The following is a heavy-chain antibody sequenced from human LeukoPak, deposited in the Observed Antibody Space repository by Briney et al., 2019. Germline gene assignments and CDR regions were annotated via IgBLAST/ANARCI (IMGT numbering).Heavy chain of an antibody. CDR2: IISSSSYI. CDR3: ARDYTAFIPRLRYFDWLSGYFDY. Sequence: PGGSLRLSCAASGFTFSSYSMNWVRQAPGKGLEWVSSIISSSSYIYYADLVKGRFTISRDNAKNSLYLQMNSLRAEDMAVYYCARDYTAFIPRLRYFDWLSGYFDYWGQGTLVTVSS. J-gene: IGHJ4*02. V-gene: IGHV3-21*01. D-gene: IGHD3-9*01. CDR1: GFTFSSYS.